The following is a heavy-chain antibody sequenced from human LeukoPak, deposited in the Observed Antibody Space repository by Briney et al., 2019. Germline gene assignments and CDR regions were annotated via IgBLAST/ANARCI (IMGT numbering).Heavy chain of an antibody. J-gene: IGHJ6*04. CDR1: GGSFSGYY. V-gene: IGHV4-34*01. CDR2: IHHRGSN. Sequence: PSQTLSLTCAVYGGSFSGYYWRWIRQPAGKGREWIGEIHHRGSNNYNLSLKSRATISGDPSKNQVSAKLSSVTAADTAVYYCARGTPPAYGLDVWGKGTTVTVSS. CDR3: ARGTPPAYGLDV.